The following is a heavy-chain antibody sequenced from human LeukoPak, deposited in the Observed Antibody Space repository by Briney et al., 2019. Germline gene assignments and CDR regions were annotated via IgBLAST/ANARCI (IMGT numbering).Heavy chain of an antibody. V-gene: IGHV1-2*02. D-gene: IGHD3-10*01. Sequence: GASVKVSCKASGYTFTGHYIHWVRQAPGQGLEWMGWINPNSGGTNYAQKFQGRVTMTRDTSISTAYMELRRLRSDDTAVYYCARDSGERGSGSYLIAYWGQGTLVTVSS. CDR2: INPNSGGT. CDR3: ARDSGERGSGSYLIAY. J-gene: IGHJ4*02. CDR1: GYTFTGHY.